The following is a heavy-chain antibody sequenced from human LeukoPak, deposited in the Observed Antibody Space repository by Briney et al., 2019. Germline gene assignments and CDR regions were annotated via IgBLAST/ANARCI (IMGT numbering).Heavy chain of an antibody. J-gene: IGHJ4*02. CDR2: IKSTVDGEAT. CDR1: GFTFASAW. CDR3: TVRSGWHFDS. Sequence: GGSLRLSCAASGFTFASAWMGWVRNLPGGGLEGVGRIKSTVDGEATAYAVSVKGRAIISRDDSKNTVSLQIDNVQTEDTAAYHSTVRSGWHFDSWGQGTQVTVSS. D-gene: IGHD6-19*01. V-gene: IGHV3-15*01.